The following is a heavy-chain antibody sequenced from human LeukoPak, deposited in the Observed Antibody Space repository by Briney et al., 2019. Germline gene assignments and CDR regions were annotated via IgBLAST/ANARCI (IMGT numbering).Heavy chain of an antibody. CDR1: GGSFSGYY. J-gene: IGHJ4*02. CDR2: INHSGST. V-gene: IGHV4-34*01. D-gene: IGHD3-10*01. CDR3: ARGGLLWFGSIDY. Sequence: SETLSPTCAAYGGSFSGYYWSWIRQPPGKGLEWIGEINHSGSTNYNPSLKSRVTISVDTSKNQFSLKLSSVTAADTAVYYCARGGLLWFGSIDYWGQGTLVTVSS.